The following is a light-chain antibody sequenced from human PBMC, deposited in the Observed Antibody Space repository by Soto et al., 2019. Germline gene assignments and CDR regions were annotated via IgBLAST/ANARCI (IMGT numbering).Light chain of an antibody. CDR3: AAWDENLRSVV. Sequence: QSVLTQSPSASGTPGQRVTISCSGGRSNIGSNYAFWYQQFPGTTPKLFIFRNTQRPSGVPDRFSGSKSGTSASLTISGLRSEDDATYYCAAWDENLRSVVFGGGTKVTVL. J-gene: IGLJ3*02. CDR1: RSNIGSNY. CDR2: RNT. V-gene: IGLV1-47*01.